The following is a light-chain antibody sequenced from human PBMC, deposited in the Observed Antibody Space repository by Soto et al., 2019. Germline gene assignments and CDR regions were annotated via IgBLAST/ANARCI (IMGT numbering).Light chain of an antibody. J-gene: IGKJ3*01. CDR1: QNISSY. Sequence: DIQMTQSPSSLSASVGDRVTITCRASQNISSYLNWYQQKPGKAPKLLIYAASSLQSGVTSRFSGRGSGTEFTLTISSLQLEDCATYYCQQSYSTLFTFGPGTKVDI. CDR3: QQSYSTLFT. CDR2: AAS. V-gene: IGKV1-39*01.